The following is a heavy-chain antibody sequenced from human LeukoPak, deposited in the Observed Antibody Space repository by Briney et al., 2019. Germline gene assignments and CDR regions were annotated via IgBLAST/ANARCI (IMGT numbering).Heavy chain of an antibody. V-gene: IGHV4-34*01. J-gene: IGHJ3*02. CDR2: INHSGST. CDR1: GGSFSGYY. Sequence: SETLSLTCAVYGGSFSGYYWSWIRQPPGKGLEWIGEINHSGSTNYNPSLKSRVTISVDTSKNQFSLKLSSVTAADTAVYYCARRRWLRLSGAFDIWGQGTMVIVSS. CDR3: ARRRWLRLSGAFDI. D-gene: IGHD5-12*01.